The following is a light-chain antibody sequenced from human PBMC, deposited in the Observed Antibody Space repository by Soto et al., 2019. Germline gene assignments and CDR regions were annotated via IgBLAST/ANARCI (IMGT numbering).Light chain of an antibody. CDR1: SSNIGAGYD. Sequence: QSVLTQPPSVSGAPGQRVTISCTGSSSNIGAGYDVHWYQQPPGTAPKLLIYRNNQRPSGVPDRFSGSKSGTSASLAISGLRSEDEADYYCAAWDDSLSGWVFGGGTKLTVL. V-gene: IGLV1-47*01. J-gene: IGLJ3*02. CDR2: RNN. CDR3: AAWDDSLSGWV.